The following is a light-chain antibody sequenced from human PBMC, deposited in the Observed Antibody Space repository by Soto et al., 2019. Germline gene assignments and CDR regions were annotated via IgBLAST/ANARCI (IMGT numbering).Light chain of an antibody. J-gene: IGLJ1*01. Sequence: QSALTQPASVSGSPGQSITISCTGTSSDVGGYNYVSWYQQHPGKAPKLMIYEVSNRPSGVSHRFSGSKSGNTASLTISWRQPDDEAAYYCSTYTSSSTRVFGTGTKLTVL. CDR2: EVS. CDR3: STYTSSSTRV. V-gene: IGLV2-14*01. CDR1: SSDVGGYNY.